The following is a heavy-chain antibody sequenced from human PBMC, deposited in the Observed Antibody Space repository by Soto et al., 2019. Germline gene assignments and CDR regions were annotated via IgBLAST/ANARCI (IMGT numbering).Heavy chain of an antibody. D-gene: IGHD1-26*01. CDR3: AKIQDDSGVNY. CDR1: RFTFSNYG. Sequence: EVQLLESGGGLIQPGGSLRLSCAASRFTFSNYGMTWVRQAPGKGLEWVSSISGSGGGTYYADSVKGRFTISRDNSKNTLYLQMNSLRAEDTAVYFCAKIQDDSGVNYWGQGTLVTVSS. V-gene: IGHV3-23*01. J-gene: IGHJ4*02. CDR2: ISGSGGGT.